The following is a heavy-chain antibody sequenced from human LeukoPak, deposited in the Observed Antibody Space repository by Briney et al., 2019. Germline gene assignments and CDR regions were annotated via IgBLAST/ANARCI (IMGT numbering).Heavy chain of an antibody. CDR3: AKAVDAGYSSSWYDGYFDY. V-gene: IGHV3-30*18. J-gene: IGHJ4*02. CDR1: GFTFSSYG. CDR2: ISYDGSNK. Sequence: GGSLRLSCAASGFTFSSYGTHWVRQAPGKGLEWVAVISYDGSNKYYADSVKGRFTISRDNSKNTLYLQMNSLRAEATAVYYCAKAVDAGYSSSWYDGYFDYWGQGTLVTVSS. D-gene: IGHD6-13*01.